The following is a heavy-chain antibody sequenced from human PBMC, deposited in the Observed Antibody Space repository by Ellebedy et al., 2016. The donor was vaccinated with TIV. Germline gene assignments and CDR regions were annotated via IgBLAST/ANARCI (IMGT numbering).Heavy chain of an antibody. CDR2: IIAIFGTA. D-gene: IGHD3-22*01. CDR3: ARHSGYYWYHFDS. J-gene: IGHJ4*02. Sequence: ASVKVSCKASGGIFNSNAISWVRQAPGQGLEWMGGIIAIFGTANYAQKFQGRVTITADQLGSTVYMELSSLRSEDAAVYYCARHSGYYWYHFDSWGQGTLVTVSS. V-gene: IGHV1-69*13. CDR1: GGIFNSNA.